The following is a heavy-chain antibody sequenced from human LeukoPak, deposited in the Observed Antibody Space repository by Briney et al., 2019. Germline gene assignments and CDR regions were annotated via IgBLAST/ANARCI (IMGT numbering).Heavy chain of an antibody. J-gene: IGHJ4*02. CDR3: AKEPRQWLGGAGY. CDR2: ISGSGGST. V-gene: IGHV3-23*01. Sequence: GGSLRLSCAASGFTFNSYAMSWVRQDPGKGLEWLSAISGSGGSTYYADSVKGRFTISRDNSKNTLYLQMNGLRAEDTAVYYCAKEPRQWLGGAGYWGQGTLVTVSS. D-gene: IGHD6-19*01. CDR1: GFTFNSYA.